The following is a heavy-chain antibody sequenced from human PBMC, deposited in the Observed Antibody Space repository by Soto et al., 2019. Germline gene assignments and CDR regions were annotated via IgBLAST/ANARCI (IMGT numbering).Heavy chain of an antibody. J-gene: IGHJ6*02. V-gene: IGHV3-23*01. Sequence: EVQLLESGGGLVQPGGSLRLSCAASGFTFSSYAMSWVRQAPGKGLEWVSAISGSGGSTYYADSVKGRFTISRDNSKNTLYLQMNSLRAEDTAVYYCAKDHRGNPNLDYYYGMDVWGQGTTVTVSS. CDR2: ISGSGGST. CDR1: GFTFSSYA. D-gene: IGHD3-10*01. CDR3: AKDHRGNPNLDYYYGMDV.